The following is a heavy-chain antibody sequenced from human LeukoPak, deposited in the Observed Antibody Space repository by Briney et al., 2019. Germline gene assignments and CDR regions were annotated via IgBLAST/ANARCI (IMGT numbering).Heavy chain of an antibody. CDR1: GGSITHYY. V-gene: IGHV4-59*01. Sequence: SETLSLTCTVSGGSITHYYWSWIRQPPGKGLEWIGYIYCSATTNYNPSLKSRVTISIDASKNQFSLNLTSLTAADTAVYYCARGVPFDPWGQGTQVTVSS. J-gene: IGHJ5*02. CDR3: ARGVPFDP. CDR2: IYCSATT. D-gene: IGHD4/OR15-4a*01.